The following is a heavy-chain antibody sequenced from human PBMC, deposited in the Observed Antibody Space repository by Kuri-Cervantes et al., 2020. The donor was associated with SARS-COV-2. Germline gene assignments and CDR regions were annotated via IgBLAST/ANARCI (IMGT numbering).Heavy chain of an antibody. CDR2: ISYDGSNK. D-gene: IGHD3-9*01. Sequence: GESLKISCAASGFTFSSYAMHWVRQAPGKGLEWVAVISYDGSNKYYADSVKGRFTISRDNSKNTLYLQMNSLRAEDTAVYYCARDPDDILTGPFDYWGQGTLVTGSS. CDR1: GFTFSSYA. J-gene: IGHJ4*02. CDR3: ARDPDDILTGPFDY. V-gene: IGHV3-30*04.